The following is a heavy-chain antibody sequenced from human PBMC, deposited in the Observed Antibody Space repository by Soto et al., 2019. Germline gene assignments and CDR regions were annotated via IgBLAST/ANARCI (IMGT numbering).Heavy chain of an antibody. CDR3: AKVYGDPIYYCYVYYMDV. CDR1: GFTFSSYA. CDR2: ISGSGGST. D-gene: IGHD4-17*01. V-gene: IGHV3-23*01. J-gene: IGHJ6*03. Sequence: EVQLLESGGGLVQPGGSLRLSCAASGFTFSSYAMSWVRQAPGKGLEWVSAISGSGGSTYYADSVKGRFTISRDKSKNTLYLQMNSLRAADTAVYYCAKVYGDPIYYCYVYYMDVLGKGTKVTVSS.